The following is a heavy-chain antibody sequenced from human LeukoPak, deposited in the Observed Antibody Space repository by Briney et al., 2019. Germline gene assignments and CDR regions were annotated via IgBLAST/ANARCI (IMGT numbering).Heavy chain of an antibody. Sequence: PGRSLRLSCAASGFTFSSYGMHWVRQAPGKGLEWVAVISYDGSNKYYADSVKGRFTISRDNSKNTLYLQMNSLRAEDTAVYYCARDCSTTSCSTGYYFDYWGQGTLVTVSS. CDR3: ARDCSTTSCSTGYYFDY. V-gene: IGHV3-30*03. D-gene: IGHD2-2*01. J-gene: IGHJ4*02. CDR2: ISYDGSNK. CDR1: GFTFSSYG.